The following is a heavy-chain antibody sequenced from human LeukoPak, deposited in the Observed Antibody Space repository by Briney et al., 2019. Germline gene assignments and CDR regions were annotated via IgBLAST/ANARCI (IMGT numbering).Heavy chain of an antibody. CDR2: IYYSGST. CDR1: GGSISSGSYY. J-gene: IGHJ4*02. Sequence: PSETLSLTCTVSGGSISSGSYYWGWIRQPPGKGLEWIGSIYYSGSTYYNPSLKSRVTISVDTSKNQFSLKVSSVTAADTAVYYCARQPTHPKYYFDHWGQGTLVTVSS. CDR3: ARQPTHPKYYFDH. V-gene: IGHV4-39*01.